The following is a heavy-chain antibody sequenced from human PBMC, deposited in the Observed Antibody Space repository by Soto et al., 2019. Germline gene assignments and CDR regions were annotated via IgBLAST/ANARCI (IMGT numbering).Heavy chain of an antibody. V-gene: IGHV1-58*01. CDR3: AAAERFYDFWTLDY. J-gene: IGHJ4*02. CDR2: IVVGSGNT. CDR1: GFTFTSSA. D-gene: IGHD3-3*01. Sequence: SVKVSCKASGFTFTSSAVQWLRQSRGQRLEWIGWIVVGSGNTNYAQKFQERVTITRDMSTSTAYMELSSLRSEDTAVYYCAAAERFYDFWTLDYWGQGTLVTVSS.